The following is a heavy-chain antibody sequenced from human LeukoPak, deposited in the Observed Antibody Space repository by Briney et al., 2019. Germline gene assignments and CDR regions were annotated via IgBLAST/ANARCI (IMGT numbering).Heavy chain of an antibody. CDR1: GFTFSNLW. CDR2: IRGNGNDK. J-gene: IGHJ4*02. Sequence: GGSLRLSCTVSGFTFSNLWMTWVRQTPGKGLEWVANIRGNGNDKNYMDSVKGRFTISRDNAKNSFYLQMNSLRADDTAAYYCARDYNYCPADSWGQGTLVTVSS. V-gene: IGHV3-7*03. CDR3: ARDYNYCPADS. D-gene: IGHD3-22*01.